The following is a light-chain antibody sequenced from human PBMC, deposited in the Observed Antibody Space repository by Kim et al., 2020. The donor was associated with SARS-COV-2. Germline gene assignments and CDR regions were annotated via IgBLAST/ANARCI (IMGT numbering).Light chain of an antibody. CDR2: CAS. V-gene: IGKV3-15*01. J-gene: IGKJ2*01. CDR1: QSVSSN. CDR3: QQYNNWHS. Sequence: EIVLTQSPATLSLSPGERATLSCRASQSVSSNLVWYQQKPGQAPRLLIYCASTRGIGIPARFSGSGSGTEFTLTNSSLQSEDFAVYYCQQYNNWHSFGQGTKLEI.